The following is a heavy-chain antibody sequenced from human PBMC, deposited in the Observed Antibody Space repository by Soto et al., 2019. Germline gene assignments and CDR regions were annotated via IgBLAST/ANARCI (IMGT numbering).Heavy chain of an antibody. Sequence: QITLKESGPPLVKPTQTLTLTCTFSGFSLSTSGVAVGWIRQPPGKALEWLALIYWDDDKRYSPSLKSRLAITKXXSXNXXVLTMTSMDPVDTATYFCSHYTAPPGSPHSYYFDYWGQGTLVPVSS. CDR2: IYWDDDK. CDR1: GFSLSTSGVA. D-gene: IGHD5-18*01. J-gene: IGHJ4*02. V-gene: IGHV2-5*02. CDR3: SHYTAPPGSPHSYYFDY.